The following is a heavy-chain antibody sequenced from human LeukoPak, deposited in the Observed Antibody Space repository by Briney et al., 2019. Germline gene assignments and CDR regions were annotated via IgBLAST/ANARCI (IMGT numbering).Heavy chain of an antibody. D-gene: IGHD2-8*02. CDR3: ARVSGAGYDGRGVFDY. J-gene: IGHJ4*02. CDR2: IYYSGNT. CDR1: GDSISTSNSY. V-gene: IGHV4-39*07. Sequence: SETLSLTCTVSGDSISTSNSYWGWIRQPPGKGLEWIGSIYYSGNTYYNASLKSRVTIPVDTSKNQFSLKLSSVTAADTAVYYCARVSGAGYDGRGVFDYWGQGTLVTVSS.